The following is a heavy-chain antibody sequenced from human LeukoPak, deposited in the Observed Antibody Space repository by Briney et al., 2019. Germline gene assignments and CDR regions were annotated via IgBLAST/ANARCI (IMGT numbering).Heavy chain of an antibody. CDR1: GFTFSSYA. CDR2: ISGSGGST. Sequence: GGSLGLSCAASGFTFSSYAMSWVRQAPGKGLEWVSAISGSGGSTYYADSVKGRFTISRDNSKNTLYLQMNSLRAEDTAVYYCAKGGGVFYYYYGMDVWGQGTTVTVSS. V-gene: IGHV3-23*01. J-gene: IGHJ6*02. CDR3: AKGGGVFYYYYGMDV. D-gene: IGHD2-8*02.